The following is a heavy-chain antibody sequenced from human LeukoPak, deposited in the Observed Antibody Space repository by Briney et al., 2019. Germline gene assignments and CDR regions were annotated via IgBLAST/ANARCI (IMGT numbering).Heavy chain of an antibody. CDR1: GFTFSSYA. CDR3: ATHILTGYYKGFDY. V-gene: IGHV3-30-3*01. J-gene: IGHJ4*02. CDR2: ISYDGSNK. D-gene: IGHD3-9*01. Sequence: GGSLRLSCAASGFTFSSYAIHWVRQAPGKELEWVAVISYDGSNKNYADSVKGRFTISRDNSKNTLYLQMNSLRAEDTAVYYCATHILTGYYKGFDYWGQGTLVTVSS.